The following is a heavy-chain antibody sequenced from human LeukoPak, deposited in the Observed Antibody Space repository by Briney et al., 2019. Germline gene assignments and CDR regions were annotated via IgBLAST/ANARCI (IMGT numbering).Heavy chain of an antibody. Sequence: SETLSLTCTVSGGSISSYYWSWIRQPPGKGLEWIGYIYYSGSTNYNPSLKSRVTISVDTSKNQFSLKLSSVTAADTAVYYCARDAGTDFDYWGQGTLVTVSS. V-gene: IGHV4-59*01. CDR1: GGSISSYY. J-gene: IGHJ4*02. CDR2: IYYSGST. CDR3: ARDAGTDFDY.